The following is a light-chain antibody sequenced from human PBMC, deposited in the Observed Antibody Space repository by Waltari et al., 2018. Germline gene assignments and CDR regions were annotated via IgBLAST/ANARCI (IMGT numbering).Light chain of an antibody. Sequence: DILMTQSPLSLPVTPGEPASISCRSSQSLLHSNGYNYLDWYLQKPGQSPQVLIYLGSIRASGVPDRFRGSGSGTDFTLNISRVEAEDVGVYYCMQILQPARTFGQGTRLEIK. CDR2: LGS. V-gene: IGKV2-28*01. CDR1: QSLLHSNGYNY. J-gene: IGKJ2*01. CDR3: MQILQPART.